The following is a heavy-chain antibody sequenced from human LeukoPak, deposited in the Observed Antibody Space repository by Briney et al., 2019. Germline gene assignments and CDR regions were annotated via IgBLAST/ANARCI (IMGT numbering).Heavy chain of an antibody. CDR2: IYYSGST. J-gene: IGHJ4*02. D-gene: IGHD4/OR15-4a*01. CDR3: ARTQYGGYVNY. V-gene: IGHV4-59*08. Sequence: SETLSLTCTVSGGSISSYYWSWIRQPPGEGLEWIGYIYYSGSTNYNPSLKSRVTISVDTSKNQFSLKLSSVTAADTAVYYCARTQYGGYVNYWGQGTLVTVSS. CDR1: GGSISSYY.